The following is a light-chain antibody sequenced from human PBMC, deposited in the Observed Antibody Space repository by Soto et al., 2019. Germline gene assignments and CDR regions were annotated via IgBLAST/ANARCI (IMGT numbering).Light chain of an antibody. CDR3: QQSYSTPPT. V-gene: IGKV1-39*01. CDR1: QSISSY. CDR2: AAS. Sequence: DSQMTKTPSSLSASVGDRVTITCRASQSISSYLNWYQQKPGKAPKLLIYAASSLQSGVPSRFSGSGSGIDFTLTISSLQPEDFATYYCQQSYSTPPTFGQGIPP. J-gene: IGKJ5*01.